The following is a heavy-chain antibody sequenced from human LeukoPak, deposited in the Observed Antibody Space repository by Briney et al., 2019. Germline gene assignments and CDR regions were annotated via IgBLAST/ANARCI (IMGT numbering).Heavy chain of an antibody. D-gene: IGHD4-17*01. CDR1: GFTFSTYG. V-gene: IGHV3-33*01. J-gene: IGHJ3*02. CDR2: IWSDGSNK. CDR3: ARDFGTTVTTFGAVDI. Sequence: GRSLRLSCAASGFTFSTYGMHWVRQAPGKGLEWVAVIWSDGSNKYYADSVKGRFTISRDNSKNTLYLQMNSLRAEDTAVYYCARDFGTTVTTFGAVDIWGQGTKVIVSS.